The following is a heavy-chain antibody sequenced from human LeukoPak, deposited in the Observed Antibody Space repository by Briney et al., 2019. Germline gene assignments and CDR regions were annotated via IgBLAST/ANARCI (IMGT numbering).Heavy chain of an antibody. CDR2: IWYDEITK. D-gene: IGHD3-22*01. CDR3: AKDSSDYYFDY. V-gene: IGHV3-30*02. J-gene: IGHJ4*02. CDR1: GFTFRSYG. Sequence: GGSLRLSCVASGFTFRSYGIHWVRQAPGKGLEWLAFIWYDEITKNYADSVKGRFTISRDNSKNTLYVQMNSLRPDDTAVYYCAKDSSDYYFDYWGQGTLVTVSS.